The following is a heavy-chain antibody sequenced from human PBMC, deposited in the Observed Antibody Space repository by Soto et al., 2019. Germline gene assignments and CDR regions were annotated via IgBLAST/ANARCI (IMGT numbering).Heavy chain of an antibody. J-gene: IGHJ6*02. CDR3: ASELAYCGGDCYRAGGYYYGMDV. CDR2: IIPILGIA. V-gene: IGHV1-69*02. D-gene: IGHD2-21*02. CDR1: GGTFSSYT. Sequence: SSVKVSCKASGGTFSSYTISWVRQAPGQGLEWMGRIIPILGIANYAQKFQGRVTITADKSTSTAYMELSSLRSEDTAVYYCASELAYCGGDCYRAGGYYYGMDVWGQGTTVTVSS.